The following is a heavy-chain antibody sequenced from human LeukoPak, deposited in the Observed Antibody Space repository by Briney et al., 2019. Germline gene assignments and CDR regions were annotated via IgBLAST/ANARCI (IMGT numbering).Heavy chain of an antibody. J-gene: IGHJ4*02. V-gene: IGHV1-2*02. D-gene: IGHD3-3*01. CDR1: GYTFTGYY. CDR3: ARGGWEYYDFWSGYYTGPYYFDY. CDR2: INPNSGGT. Sequence: ASVKVSCKASGYTFTGYYMHWVRQAPGQGPEWMGWINPNSGGTNYAQKFQGRVTMTRDTSISTAYMELSRLRSDDTAVYYCARGGWEYYDFWSGYYTGPYYFDYWGQGTLVTVSS.